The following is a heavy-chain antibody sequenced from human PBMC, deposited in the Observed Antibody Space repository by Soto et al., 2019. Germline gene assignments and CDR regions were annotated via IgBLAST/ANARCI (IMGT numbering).Heavy chain of an antibody. J-gene: IGHJ4*02. CDR2: INAGNGNT. Sequence: ASVKVSCKASGYTFTSYAMHWVRQAPGQRLEWMGWINAGNGNTKYSQKFQGRVTITRDTSTSTAYMELSSLRSEDTAVYYCATAPAATYGDFDYWGQGTLVTVSS. V-gene: IGHV1-3*01. CDR3: ATAPAATYGDFDY. D-gene: IGHD4-17*01. CDR1: GYTFTSYA.